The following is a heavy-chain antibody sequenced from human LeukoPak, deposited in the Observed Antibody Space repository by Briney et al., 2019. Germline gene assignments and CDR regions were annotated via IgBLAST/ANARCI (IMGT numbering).Heavy chain of an antibody. Sequence: PGGSLRLSCAASGFTFSSYAMSWVRQAPGKGLEWVSAISGSGGSTYYADSVKGRFTISRDNSKNTLYLQMNSLRAEDTAVYYCARYGGFWSGYWDYYYMDVWGKGTTVTVSS. CDR1: GFTFSSYA. V-gene: IGHV3-23*01. J-gene: IGHJ6*03. D-gene: IGHD3-3*01. CDR2: ISGSGGST. CDR3: ARYGGFWSGYWDYYYMDV.